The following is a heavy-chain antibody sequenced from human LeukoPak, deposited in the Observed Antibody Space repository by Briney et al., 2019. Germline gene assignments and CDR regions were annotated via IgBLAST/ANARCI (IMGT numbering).Heavy chain of an antibody. CDR3: ARDRAFPNDVFDI. Sequence: ASVKVSCKASGGTFSSYAISWVRQAPGQGLEWMGGIIPIFGTANYAQKFQGRVTITADKSTSTAYMELSSLRSEDTAVYYCARDRAFPNDVFDIWGQGTMVSVSS. J-gene: IGHJ3*02. V-gene: IGHV1-69*06. CDR1: GGTFSSYA. CDR2: IIPIFGTA. D-gene: IGHD2/OR15-2a*01.